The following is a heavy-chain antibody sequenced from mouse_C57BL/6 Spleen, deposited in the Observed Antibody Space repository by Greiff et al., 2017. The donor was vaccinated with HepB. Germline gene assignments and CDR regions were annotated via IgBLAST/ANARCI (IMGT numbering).Heavy chain of an antibody. Sequence: VKLMESGAELVKPGASVKISCKASGYAFSSYWMNWVKQRPGKGLEWIGQIYPGDGDTNYNGKFKGKATLTADKSSSTAYMQLSSLTSEDSAVYVCARWGTTVVDPLDYWGQGTTLTVSS. D-gene: IGHD1-1*01. V-gene: IGHV1-80*01. CDR2: IYPGDGDT. CDR3: ARWGTTVVDPLDY. J-gene: IGHJ2*01. CDR1: GYAFSSYW.